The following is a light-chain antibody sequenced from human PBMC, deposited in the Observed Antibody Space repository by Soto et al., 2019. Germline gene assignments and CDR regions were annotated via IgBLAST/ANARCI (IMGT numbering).Light chain of an antibody. CDR1: NSNIGRDT. V-gene: IGLV1-44*01. CDR2: SNN. J-gene: IGLJ3*02. Sequence: QSVLTQPPSASGTPGQRVTISCSGSNSNIGRDTVSWYQAIPGTAPKLLIYSNNQRPSGVPDRFSGSKSGTSASLAISGIQSEDEADYFCATWDGSLNGWVFGGGTKLTVL. CDR3: ATWDGSLNGWV.